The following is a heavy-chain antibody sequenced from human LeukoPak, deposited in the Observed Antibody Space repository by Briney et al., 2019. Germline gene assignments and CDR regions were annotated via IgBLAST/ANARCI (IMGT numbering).Heavy chain of an antibody. CDR2: IYYSGST. D-gene: IGHD3-16*01. CDR1: GGSIRSNSYY. V-gene: IGHV4-39*07. CDR3: ARLGETRSYLYYYYYYMDV. J-gene: IGHJ6*03. Sequence: ESSETLSLTCTVSGGSIRSNSYYWGWIRQPPGKGLEWIGNIYYSGSTYYNPSLKSRVTISVDTSKNQFSLKLSSVTAADTAVYYCARLGETRSYLYYYYYYMDVWGKGTTVTVSS.